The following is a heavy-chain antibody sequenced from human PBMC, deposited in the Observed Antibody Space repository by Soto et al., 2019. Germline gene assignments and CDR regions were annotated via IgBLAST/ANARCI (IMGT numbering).Heavy chain of an antibody. J-gene: IGHJ6*03. D-gene: IGHD3-10*01. CDR2: ISGSGDST. Sequence: EVQLLESGGGLVQPGGSLRLSCAATGFTFSSYGMSWVRQAPGRELEWVSGISGSGDSTYYADSVKGRFTISRDNSKNTLNRQMNSLRAEDTAVYFCARRAHQVLIYYYYYMDVWGKGTMVTVSS. V-gene: IGHV3-23*01. CDR3: ARRAHQVLIYYYYYMDV. CDR1: GFTFSSYG.